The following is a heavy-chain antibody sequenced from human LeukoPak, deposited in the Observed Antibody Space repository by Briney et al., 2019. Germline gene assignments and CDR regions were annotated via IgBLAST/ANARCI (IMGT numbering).Heavy chain of an antibody. D-gene: IGHD7-27*01. CDR3: ARDQAWGAFDY. V-gene: IGHV3-23*01. Sequence: GGSLRLSCAASGFTLSSYGMSWVRQAPGKGREWVSAISGSGGSTYYADSVKGRFTISRDDSRNTLSLQMNSLRVDDTAVYCCARDQAWGAFDYWGQGILVAVSS. CDR1: GFTLSSYG. J-gene: IGHJ4*02. CDR2: ISGSGGST.